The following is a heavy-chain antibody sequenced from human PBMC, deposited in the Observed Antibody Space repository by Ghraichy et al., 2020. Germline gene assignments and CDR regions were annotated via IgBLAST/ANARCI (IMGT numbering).Heavy chain of an antibody. CDR1: GGTFSSYA. V-gene: IGHV1-69*13. CDR2: IIPIFGTA. J-gene: IGHJ4*02. Sequence: SVNVSCKASGGTFSSYAISWVRQAPGQGLEWMGGIIPIFGTANYAQKFQGRVTITADESTSTAYMELSSLRSEDTAVYYCAREEDRGGATDYWGQGTLVTVSS. D-gene: IGHD1-26*01. CDR3: AREEDRGGATDY.